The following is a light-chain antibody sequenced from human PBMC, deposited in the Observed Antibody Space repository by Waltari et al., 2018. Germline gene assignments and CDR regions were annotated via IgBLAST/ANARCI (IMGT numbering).Light chain of an antibody. V-gene: IGLV1-44*01. CDR3: SSWDGSLSGLV. CDR2: GNN. Sequence: QSVLTQPPSASATAGQRVTISCSGSGSNIGTNNVNWYQQVPGTAPKLVIYGNNQRPPGVPDRISGSKSGTSGSLAISGLRSEDEADYYCSSWDGSLSGLVFGGGTRLTVL. CDR1: GSNIGTNN. J-gene: IGLJ2*01.